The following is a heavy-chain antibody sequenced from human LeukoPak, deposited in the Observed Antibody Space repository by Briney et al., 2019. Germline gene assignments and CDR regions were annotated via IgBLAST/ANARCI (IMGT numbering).Heavy chain of an antibody. D-gene: IGHD1-26*01. Sequence: GASVKVSCKASGGTFSSYAISWVRQAPGQGLEWMGGIIPIFGTANYAQKFQGRVTITADESTSTAYMELSSLRSEDTAVYYCAIEVGANYYYYYMDVWGKGTTVTVSS. CDR2: IIPIFGTA. V-gene: IGHV1-69*13. J-gene: IGHJ6*03. CDR3: AIEVGANYYYYYMDV. CDR1: GGTFSSYA.